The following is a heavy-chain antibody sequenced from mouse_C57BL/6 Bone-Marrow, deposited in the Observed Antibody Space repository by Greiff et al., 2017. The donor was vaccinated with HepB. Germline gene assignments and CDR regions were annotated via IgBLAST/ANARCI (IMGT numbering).Heavy chain of an antibody. V-gene: IGHV1-47*01. CDR2: FHPYNDDT. D-gene: IGHD2-3*01. CDR3: ARSYDGYSFYFDY. J-gene: IGHJ2*01. CDR1: GYTFTTYP. Sequence: VQLVESGAELVKPGASVKMSCKASGYTFTTYPIEWMKQNHGKSLEWIGNFHPYNDDTKYNEKFKGKATLTVEKSYSTVYLELSRLTSDDSAVYYCARSYDGYSFYFDYWGQGTTLTVSS.